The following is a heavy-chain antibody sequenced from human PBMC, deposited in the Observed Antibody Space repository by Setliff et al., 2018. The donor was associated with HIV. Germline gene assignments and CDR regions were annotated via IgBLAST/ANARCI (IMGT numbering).Heavy chain of an antibody. J-gene: IGHJ3*01. V-gene: IGHV3-30-3*01. D-gene: IGHD3-22*01. CDR3: AKDRFSDSSAPGDAFDV. CDR2: ISYDGSNK. CDR1: GFTFSNYA. Sequence: GGSLRLSCAASGFTFSNYAMHWVRQAPGKGLEWVAVISYDGSNKYYADSVKGRFTISRDNAKNSLYVQMNSLRAEDTAVYYCAKDRFSDSSAPGDAFDVWGVGTLVTVSS.